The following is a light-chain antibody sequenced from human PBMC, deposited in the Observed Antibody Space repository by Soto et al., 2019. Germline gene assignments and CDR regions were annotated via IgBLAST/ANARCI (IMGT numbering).Light chain of an antibody. V-gene: IGLV1-44*01. J-gene: IGLJ3*02. Sequence: QSVLTQPPSASGTPGQRVTISCSGSSSNIGSNTVHWYQQLPGTAPKLLMYDNNQRPSGAPDRFSGSKSGTSASLAINGLQSEDEADYYCATWDDSLKGWVFGGGTKLTVL. CDR1: SSNIGSNT. CDR3: ATWDDSLKGWV. CDR2: DNN.